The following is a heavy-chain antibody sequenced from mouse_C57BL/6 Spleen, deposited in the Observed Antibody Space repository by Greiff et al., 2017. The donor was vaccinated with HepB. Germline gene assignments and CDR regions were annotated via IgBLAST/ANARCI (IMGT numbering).Heavy chain of an antibody. CDR2: IYPGGGYT. D-gene: IGHD2-4*01. CDR3: ARGGAMITTTWRAFDV. CDR1: GYTFTNYW. J-gene: IGHJ1*03. V-gene: IGHV1-63*01. Sequence: QVQLQQSGAELVRPGTSVKMSCKASGYTFTNYWIGWAKQRPGHGLEWIGDIYPGGGYTNYNEKFKGKATLTADKSSSTAYMQFSSLTSEDSAIYYCARGGAMITTTWRAFDVWGTGTTVTVSS.